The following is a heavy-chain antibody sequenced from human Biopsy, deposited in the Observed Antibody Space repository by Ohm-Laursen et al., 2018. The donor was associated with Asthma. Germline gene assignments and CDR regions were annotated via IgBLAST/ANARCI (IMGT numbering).Heavy chain of an antibody. CDR1: GGTFSNFA. Sequence: ASVKVSCNAPGGTFSNFAISWVRQAPGHGLEWMGTILTKFDITSYAEKFQGRVTITADKSTSTTHMELSRLRSEDTAVYYCARSYDTDSYPVLVLDYWGQGTLVTVSS. CDR2: ILTKFDIT. D-gene: IGHD3-22*01. V-gene: IGHV1-69*04. J-gene: IGHJ4*02. CDR3: ARSYDTDSYPVLVLDY.